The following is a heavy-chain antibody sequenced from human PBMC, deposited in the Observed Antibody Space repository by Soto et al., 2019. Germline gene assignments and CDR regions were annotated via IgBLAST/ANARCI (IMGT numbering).Heavy chain of an antibody. J-gene: IGHJ4*02. CDR2: ISSSSSYT. V-gene: IGHV3-11*03. D-gene: IGHD3-9*01. CDR3: ARTLFYDILTGYRGSRYYFDY. Sequence: GGSLRLSCAASGFTFSDYYMSWIRQAPGKGLEWVSYISSSSSYTNYADSVKGRFTISRDNAKNSLYLQMNSLRAEDTAVYYCARTLFYDILTGYRGSRYYFDYWGQGTLVTVSS. CDR1: GFTFSDYY.